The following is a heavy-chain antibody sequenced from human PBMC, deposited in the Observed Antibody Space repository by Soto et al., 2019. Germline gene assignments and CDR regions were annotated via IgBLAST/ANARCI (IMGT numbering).Heavy chain of an antibody. CDR1: GYSFTSYY. Sequence: GASVNVSCKSSGYSFTSYYIHWVRQAPGQGLECMGWIIPHSGETNYAQKFQARVTLTRDTSISTAYMQLSGLTSDDTAVYYCARETDDFTNGANDLWGQGTLVTVSS. D-gene: IGHD4-4*01. V-gene: IGHV1-2*02. CDR3: ARETDDFTNGANDL. J-gene: IGHJ5*02. CDR2: IIPHSGET.